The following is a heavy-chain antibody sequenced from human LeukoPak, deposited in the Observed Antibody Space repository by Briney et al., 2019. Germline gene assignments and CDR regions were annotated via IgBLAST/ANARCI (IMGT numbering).Heavy chain of an antibody. D-gene: IGHD2-2*01. CDR1: GGSISSYY. Sequence: SETLSLTCSVSGGSISSYYWSWIRQPPGKGLEWIGYIYYSGSTNYNPSLKSRVTISVDTSKNQFSLKLSSVTAADTAVYYCARGSGGPGAFDIWGQGTMVTVSS. CDR3: ARGSGGPGAFDI. CDR2: IYYSGST. V-gene: IGHV4-59*01. J-gene: IGHJ3*02.